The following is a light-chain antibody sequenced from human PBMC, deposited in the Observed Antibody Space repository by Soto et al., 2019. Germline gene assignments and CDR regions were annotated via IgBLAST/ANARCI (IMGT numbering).Light chain of an antibody. CDR3: QQDGDWALS. CDR2: ATS. V-gene: IGKV3-15*01. CDR1: QSVGNN. Sequence: EIVVTQSPATLSVSPGEIATLSCRASQSVGNNFAWYQQKPGQAPRLLIFATSTRATGVPARFSGSVSGTEFTLTISSLQSEDFAVYACQQDGDWALSFGGGAKVEI. J-gene: IGKJ4*01.